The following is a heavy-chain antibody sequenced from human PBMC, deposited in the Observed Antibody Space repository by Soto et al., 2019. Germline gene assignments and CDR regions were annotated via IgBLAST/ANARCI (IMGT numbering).Heavy chain of an antibody. D-gene: IGHD2-21*02. CDR2: IYWDDDK. CDR1: GFSLSTTGVG. V-gene: IGHV2-5*02. J-gene: IGHJ6*02. CDR3: VQSRCGGDCLQSYSSHSYYGLDV. Sequence: QITLKESGPTLVKPTQTLTLTCTFSGFSLSTTGVGVGWIRQPPGKALEWLALIYWDDDKRYNPSLNSRLTNTKDTSKNQVVLATTTMDPVDTATFYCVQSRCGGDCLQSYSSHSYYGLDVWGQGTTVTVSS.